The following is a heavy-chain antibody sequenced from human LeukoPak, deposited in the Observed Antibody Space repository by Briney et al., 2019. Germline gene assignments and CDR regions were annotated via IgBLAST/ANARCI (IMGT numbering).Heavy chain of an antibody. CDR3: ARDTPHCSSTSCYGQYYYSYMHV. Sequence: SCKASGYTFTGYYMHGVRQAAGKGREWVSYISSSGSTIYYADSVKGRFTISRDNAMNSLYLQMNSLRAQDTAVYYCARDTPHCSSTSCYGQYYYSYMHVWGKGPTVTISS. CDR1: GYTFTGYY. D-gene: IGHD2-2*01. J-gene: IGHJ6*03. V-gene: IGHV3-48*03. CDR2: ISSSGSTI.